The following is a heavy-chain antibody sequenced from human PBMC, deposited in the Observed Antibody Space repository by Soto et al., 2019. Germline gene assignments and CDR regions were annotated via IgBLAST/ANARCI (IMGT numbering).Heavy chain of an antibody. CDR3: ARGPRRHFGRRDY. CDR2: INHSGST. V-gene: IGHV4-34*01. D-gene: IGHD3-10*01. J-gene: IGHJ4*02. Sequence: QVQLQQWGAGLLKHSETLSLTCAVYGGSFSGYYWSWIRQPPGKGLEWIGEINHSGSTNYNPSLKSRVTISVDTSKNQFSLKLSSVTAADTAVYYCARGPRRHFGRRDYWGQGTLVTVSS. CDR1: GGSFSGYY.